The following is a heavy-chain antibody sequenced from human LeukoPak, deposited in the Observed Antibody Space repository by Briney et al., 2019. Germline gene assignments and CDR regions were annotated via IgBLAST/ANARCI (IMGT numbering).Heavy chain of an antibody. CDR1: GDSITSGGYY. J-gene: IGHJ4*02. V-gene: IGHV4-31*03. CDR2: ICKTGST. CDR3: ARDVLR. Sequence: PSETLSLTCTVSGDSITSGGYYWSWIRQRPGKGLEWIGYICKTGSTYYNPSLKSRVTMSVDTSRNQFSLKLNSVTAADTAVYYCARDVLRWGQGTLVTVSS.